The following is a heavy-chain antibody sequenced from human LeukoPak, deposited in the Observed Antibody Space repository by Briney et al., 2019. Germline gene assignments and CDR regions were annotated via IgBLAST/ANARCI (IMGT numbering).Heavy chain of an antibody. D-gene: IGHD4-17*01. V-gene: IGHV3-7*01. CDR3: ATDTGHGYFES. CDR1: GFIFSNYW. J-gene: IGHJ4*02. CDR2: IRQEGSKK. Sequence: QSGGSLRLSCAASGFIFSNYWMSWLRQAPGKGLEWVANIRQEGSKKNYVDSVEGRFTISRDNAQNSVCLQMTSLRAEDTAVYYCATDTGHGYFESWGQGTLVTVSS.